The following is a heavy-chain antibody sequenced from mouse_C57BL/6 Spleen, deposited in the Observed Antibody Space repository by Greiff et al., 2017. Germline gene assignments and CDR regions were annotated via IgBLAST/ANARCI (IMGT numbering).Heavy chain of an antibody. CDR1: GFTFSSYA. D-gene: IGHD2-4*01. CDR3: TRDLYDYVRAMDY. V-gene: IGHV5-9-1*02. Sequence: EVMLVESGEGLVKPGGSLKLSCAASGFTFSSYAMSWVRQTPEKRLEWVAYISSGGDYIYYADNVKGRFTISRDNARNTLYLQMSSLKSEDTAMYYCTRDLYDYVRAMDYWGQGTSVTVSS. CDR2: ISSGGDYI. J-gene: IGHJ4*01.